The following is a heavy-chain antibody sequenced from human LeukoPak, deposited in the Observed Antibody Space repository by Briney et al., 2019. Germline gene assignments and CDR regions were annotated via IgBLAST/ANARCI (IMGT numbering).Heavy chain of an antibody. Sequence: PSETLSLTCTVSVGSISGSSYYWGWIRQPPGKGLQWIGSIYRDGSTYYNPSLKSRVTISVDTSKNQFSLKLSSVTAANTAVYYCTRRAYCSGGTCYSDYWGQGTLVTVSS. V-gene: IGHV4-39*01. J-gene: IGHJ4*02. CDR1: VGSISGSSYY. CDR2: IYRDGST. D-gene: IGHD2-15*01. CDR3: TRRAYCSGGTCYSDY.